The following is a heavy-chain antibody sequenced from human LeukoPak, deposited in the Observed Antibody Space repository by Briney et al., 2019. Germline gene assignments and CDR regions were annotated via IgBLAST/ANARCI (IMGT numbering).Heavy chain of an antibody. V-gene: IGHV3-7*01. J-gene: IGHJ4*02. CDR3: AREDWGPDY. CDR2: IKRDGSDK. CDR1: GFTFTRYW. Sequence: GGSLRLSCAASGFTFTRYWMVWVRQAPGKGLEWVANIKRDGSDKNYVDSVKGRFTISRDNAENLLYLQMNSLRAEDTAVYFCAREDWGPDYWGQGTLVTVSS. D-gene: IGHD7-27*01.